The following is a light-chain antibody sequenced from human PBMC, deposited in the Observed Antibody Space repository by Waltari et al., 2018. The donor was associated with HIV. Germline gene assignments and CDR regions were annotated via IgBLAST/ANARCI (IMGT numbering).Light chain of an antibody. Sequence: ELTQAPDVSVALGQTVKITCQGDSLRRHYASWYRQKPGQAPVVVIYGKNSRPSGIPDRFAASGSGNTAYLTISATQVEDEGTYFCSSRDSSGDQRVFGPGTWVAV. J-gene: IGLJ1*01. V-gene: IGLV3-19*01. CDR2: GKN. CDR3: SSRDSSGDQRV. CDR1: SLRRHY.